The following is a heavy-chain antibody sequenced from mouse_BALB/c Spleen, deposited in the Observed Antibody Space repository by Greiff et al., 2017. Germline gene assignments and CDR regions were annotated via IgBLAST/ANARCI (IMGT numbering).Heavy chain of an antibody. Sequence: VQLQESGAELAKPGASVKMSCKASGYTFTSYWMHWVKQRPGQGLEWIGYINPSTGYTEYNQKFKDKATLTADKSSSTAYMQLSSLTSEDSAVYYCARRGAAMDYWGQGTSVTVSS. CDR1: GYTFTSYW. CDR3: ARRGAAMDY. V-gene: IGHV1-7*01. J-gene: IGHJ4*01. CDR2: INPSTGYT.